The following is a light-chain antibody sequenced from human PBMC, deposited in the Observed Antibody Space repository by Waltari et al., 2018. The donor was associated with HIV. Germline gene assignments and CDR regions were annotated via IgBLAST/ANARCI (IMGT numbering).Light chain of an antibody. CDR3: AAWDDSLNEV. CDR1: SSNIGRNP. J-gene: IGLJ2*01. V-gene: IGLV1-44*01. CDR2: SNN. Sequence: QSVLTQPPSASGTPGQRVTISCSGSSSNIGRNPVNWYQQLPGTAPKLLTYSNNQRPSGVPDRFSGSKSGTSASLAISGLQSEDEADYYCAAWDDSLNEVFGGGTKLTVL.